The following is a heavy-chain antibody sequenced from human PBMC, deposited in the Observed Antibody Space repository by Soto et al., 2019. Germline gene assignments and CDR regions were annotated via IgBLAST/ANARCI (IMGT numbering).Heavy chain of an antibody. J-gene: IGHJ6*02. CDR2: IIPIFGTA. CDR3: ARGERPAPEAGVTTFYYYGLDV. Sequence: QVQLVQSGAEVKKPGSSVKVSCEASGGTFSRYAISWVRQAPGQGLEWMGGIIPIFGTANYAQKFQGRVTITADDSTNTGYMELSSLKSEDTAVDYCARGERPAPEAGVTTFYYYGLDVWGQGTTVTVSS. CDR1: GGTFSRYA. D-gene: IGHD4-4*01. V-gene: IGHV1-69*01.